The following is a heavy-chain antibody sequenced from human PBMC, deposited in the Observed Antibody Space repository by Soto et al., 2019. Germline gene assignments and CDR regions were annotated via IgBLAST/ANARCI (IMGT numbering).Heavy chain of an antibody. J-gene: IGHJ4*02. V-gene: IGHV2-5*01. CDR3: AHRIAAPGRTLDY. D-gene: IGHD6-13*01. Sequence: QITLKESGPTLVSPTKTLTLPCTVPGFSLRLDAVGVAWIRQSPEKALAWLGFIYWNGKNGYKSSLQTRLTITRYTSKNQVVLTMTDMAPLDTATYFCAHRIAAPGRTLDYWGQGVLVTVSS. CDR1: GFSLRLDAVG. CDR2: IYWNGKN.